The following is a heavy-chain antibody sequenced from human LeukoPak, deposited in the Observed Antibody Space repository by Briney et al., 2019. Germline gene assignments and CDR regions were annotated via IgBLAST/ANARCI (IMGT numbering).Heavy chain of an antibody. CDR2: IESKADRGTT. J-gene: IGHJ4*02. CDR1: GFTFTNAW. CDR3: TTGIRSGYYRY. V-gene: IGHV3-15*07. D-gene: IGHD3-22*01. Sequence: PGGSLRLSCEASGFTFTNAWMTWVRQAPGKGLEWVGRIESKADRGTTDYAAPVKGRFTISRDDSKNTLYLQMNSLKTEDTAVYYCTTGIRSGYYRYWGQGTLVTVSS.